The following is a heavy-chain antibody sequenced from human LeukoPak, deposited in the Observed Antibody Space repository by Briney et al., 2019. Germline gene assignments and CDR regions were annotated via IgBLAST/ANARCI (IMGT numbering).Heavy chain of an antibody. CDR3: AKGGASLFDY. V-gene: IGHV3-74*01. J-gene: IGHJ4*02. CDR2: IKSDGTST. D-gene: IGHD1-26*01. CDR1: RFIFSSYW. Sequence: GGSLRLSCAASRFIFSSYWMHWVRQAPGKGLVWVSRIKSDGTSTNYADSVKGRFTISRDNAKNTLHLQMNSLRADDTAVYYCAKGGASLFDYWGQGTLVTVSS.